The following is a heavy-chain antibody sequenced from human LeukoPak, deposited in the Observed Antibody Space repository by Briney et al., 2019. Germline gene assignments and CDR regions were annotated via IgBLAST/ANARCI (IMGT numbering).Heavy chain of an antibody. V-gene: IGHV1-2*06. CDR1: GYTFTGYY. D-gene: IGHD2-15*01. CDR2: FNPNSGGT. Sequence: ASVKVSCKASGYTFTGYYMHWVRQAPGQGLEWMGRFNPNSGGTNYAQKFQGRVTMTRDTSISTAYMELSRLRSDGTAVYDCARAAITCSGGSSKLNYFDCWGQGTLVTVSS. J-gene: IGHJ4*02. CDR3: ARAAITCSGGSSKLNYFDC.